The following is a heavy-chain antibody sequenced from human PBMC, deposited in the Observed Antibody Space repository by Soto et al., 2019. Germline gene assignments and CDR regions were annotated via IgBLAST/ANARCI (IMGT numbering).Heavy chain of an antibody. CDR3: ATAGRGYCSGGSCYQYY. CDR2: FDPEDGET. CDR1: GYTLTELS. Sequence: ASVNVSCKVSGYTLTELSMHWVRQAPGKGLEWMGGFDPEDGETIYAQKFQGRVTMTEDTSTDTAYMELSSLRSEDTAVYYCATAGRGYCSGGSCYQYYWGQGTLVTVSS. J-gene: IGHJ4*02. D-gene: IGHD2-15*01. V-gene: IGHV1-24*01.